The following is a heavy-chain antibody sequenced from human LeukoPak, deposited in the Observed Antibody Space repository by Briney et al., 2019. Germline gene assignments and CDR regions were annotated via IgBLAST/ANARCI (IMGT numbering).Heavy chain of an antibody. CDR2: INPSSGGT. D-gene: IGHD6-6*01. J-gene: IGHJ5*02. Sequence: ASVKVSCKASGYTFTGYYMHWVRQAPGHGLEWMGWINPSSGGTNYAQKFQGRVTMTRDTSISTAYMELSRLRSDDTAVYYCARDRGSSSSFWFDPWGQGTLVTVSS. CDR3: ARDRGSSSSFWFDP. V-gene: IGHV1-2*02. CDR1: GYTFTGYY.